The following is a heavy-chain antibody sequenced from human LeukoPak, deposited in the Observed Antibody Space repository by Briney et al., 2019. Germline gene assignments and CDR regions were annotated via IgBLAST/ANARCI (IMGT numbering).Heavy chain of an antibody. CDR2: IYSGGST. CDR3: ARDLILWFGEFDYYYYGMDV. D-gene: IGHD3-10*01. V-gene: IGHV3-66*02. J-gene: IGHJ6*02. Sequence: GGSLRLSCAASGFTVSSNYMSWVRQAPGKGLEWVSVIYSGGSTYYADSVKGRFTISRDNSKNTLYLQMNSLRVEDTAVYYCARDLILWFGEFDYYYYGMDVWGQGTTVTVSS. CDR1: GFTVSSNY.